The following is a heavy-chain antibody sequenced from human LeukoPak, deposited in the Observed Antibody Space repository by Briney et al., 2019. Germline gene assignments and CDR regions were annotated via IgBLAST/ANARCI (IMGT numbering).Heavy chain of an antibody. J-gene: IGHJ4*02. Sequence: SETLSLTCAVYVGSFSGYYWSWIRQPPGKGLEWIGEINHSGSTNYNPSLKSRVTISVDTSKNQFSLKLSSLTAAETAVYYCARQYGSGSASTPVVDLWGQGTLVTVSS. D-gene: IGHD3-10*01. CDR1: VGSFSGYY. CDR3: ARQYGSGSASTPVVDL. V-gene: IGHV4-34*01. CDR2: INHSGST.